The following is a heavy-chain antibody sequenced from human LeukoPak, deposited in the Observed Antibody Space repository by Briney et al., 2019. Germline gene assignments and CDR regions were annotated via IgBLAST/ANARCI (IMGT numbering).Heavy chain of an antibody. CDR3: ARNFDMKGFDP. CDR1: GYTFTRYY. V-gene: IGHV1-2*02. Sequence: ASVKVSCKASGYTFTRYYMNWVRQAPGQGLEWMGWINSVSGFTKYAQKFQGRVTMTRDTSITTVYMDLTRLTSDDTAVYYCARNFDMKGFDPWGQGTLVTVSS. CDR2: INSVSGFT. J-gene: IGHJ5*02. D-gene: IGHD3-9*01.